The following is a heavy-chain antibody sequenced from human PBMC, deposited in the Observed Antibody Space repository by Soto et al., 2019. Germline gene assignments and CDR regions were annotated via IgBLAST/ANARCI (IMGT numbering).Heavy chain of an antibody. V-gene: IGHV3-23*01. J-gene: IGHJ4*02. CDR3: ARWSCLDY. CDR2: ISGSDGKT. Sequence: PGGSLRLSCAASGFSFTSYALSWVRQAPGKGLEWVSTISGSDGKTYYADSVKGRFSISRDTSKTTLYLQMNSLRVEDTAVYYCARWSCLDYWGQGTRVTVSS. D-gene: IGHD1-26*01. CDR1: GFSFTSYA.